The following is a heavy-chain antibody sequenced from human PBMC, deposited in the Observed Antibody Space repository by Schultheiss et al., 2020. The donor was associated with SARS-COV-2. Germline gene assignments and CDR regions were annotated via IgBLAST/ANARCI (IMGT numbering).Heavy chain of an antibody. Sequence: GGSLRLSCAASGFTVSSNYMSWVRQAPGKGLEWVSVIYSGGSTYYADSVKGRFTISRDNSKNTLYLQMNSLRAEDTAVYYCARATTFNDYYDSSGYYYGAYYFDYWGKGTLVTVSS. D-gene: IGHD3-22*01. CDR1: GFTVSSNY. CDR3: ARATTFNDYYDSSGYYYGAYYFDY. V-gene: IGHV3-53*01. J-gene: IGHJ4*02. CDR2: IYSGGST.